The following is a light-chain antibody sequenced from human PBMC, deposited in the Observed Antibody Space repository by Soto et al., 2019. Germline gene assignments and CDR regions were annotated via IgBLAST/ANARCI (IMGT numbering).Light chain of an antibody. CDR1: QTVSSNY. CDR3: QQYNSYWT. V-gene: IGKV3-20*01. CDR2: GAS. J-gene: IGKJ1*01. Sequence: EIVSTQSPGTLSLSPGEGATLSCWASQTVSSNYLAWYQQRPGQAPRLIIYGASTRATGIPARFSGSGSGTEFTLTISSLQPDDFATYYCQQYNSYWTFGQGTKVDNK.